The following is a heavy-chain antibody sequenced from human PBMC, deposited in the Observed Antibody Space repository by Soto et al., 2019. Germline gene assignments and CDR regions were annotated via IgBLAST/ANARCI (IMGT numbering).Heavy chain of an antibody. CDR1: GWSFSGYY. CDR2: INHSGST. D-gene: IGHD4-17*01. CDR3: ARGFFFGDPS. V-gene: IGHV4-34*01. J-gene: IGHJ4*02. Sequence: XETLSLTCAVDGWSFSGYYWSWIRQPPGKGLEWIGEINHSGSTNYNPSLKSRVTISVDTSKNQFSLKLSSVTAADTAVYYCARGFFFGDPSWGQGTLVTVSS.